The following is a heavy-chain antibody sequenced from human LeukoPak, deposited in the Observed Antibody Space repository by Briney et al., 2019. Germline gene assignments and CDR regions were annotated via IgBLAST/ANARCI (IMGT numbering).Heavy chain of an antibody. CDR3: AKLGIAVAGTGDYYYGMDV. D-gene: IGHD6-19*01. Sequence: GGSLRLSCAASGFTFSSYAMSWVRQAPGERLEWVSAISGSGGSTYYADSVKGRFTISRDNSKNTLYLQMNSLRAEDTAVYYCAKLGIAVAGTGDYYYGMDVWGQGTTVTVSS. V-gene: IGHV3-23*01. CDR2: ISGSGGST. J-gene: IGHJ6*02. CDR1: GFTFSSYA.